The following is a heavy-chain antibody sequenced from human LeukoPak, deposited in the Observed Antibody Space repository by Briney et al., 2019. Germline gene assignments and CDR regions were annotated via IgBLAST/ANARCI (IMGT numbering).Heavy chain of an antibody. Sequence: GESLQISCKGSGYSFTSYWIGWVRQMPGKGLEWMGIIYPGDSDTRYSPSFQGQVTISADKSTSTAYLQWNSLKASDTAMYYCARFPSSGYPYYFDYWGQGTLVTVSS. V-gene: IGHV5-51*01. D-gene: IGHD3-22*01. CDR3: ARFPSSGYPYYFDY. CDR2: IYPGDSDT. CDR1: GYSFTSYW. J-gene: IGHJ4*02.